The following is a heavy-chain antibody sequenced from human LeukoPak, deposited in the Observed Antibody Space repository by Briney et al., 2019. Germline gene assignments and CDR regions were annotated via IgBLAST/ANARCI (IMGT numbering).Heavy chain of an antibody. D-gene: IGHD4-17*01. J-gene: IGHJ4*02. Sequence: ASVKVSCKASGYTFTHYYMHWVRQAPGQGLEWMGWINPNSGDTNYAQKFHGRVTMTRDTSISTAYMELSRLTSDDTAVYYCARLGAGDYVGNWGQGTLVTVSS. CDR3: ARLGAGDYVGN. V-gene: IGHV1-2*02. CDR2: INPNSGDT. CDR1: GYTFTHYY.